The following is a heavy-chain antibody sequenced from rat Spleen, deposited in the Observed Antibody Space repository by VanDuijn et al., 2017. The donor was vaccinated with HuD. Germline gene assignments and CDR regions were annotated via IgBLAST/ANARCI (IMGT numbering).Heavy chain of an antibody. Sequence: EVQLVESDGGLVQPGRSLKLSCAVSGFTFGDYYMAWVRQAPTKGLEWVTTISYDGGDTYYRDSVKGRFTISRDNAKRTLYLQMDSLRSEDTATYYCTTDQGYFDFWGPGTMVTVSS. CDR1: GFTFGDYY. CDR3: TTDQGYFDF. J-gene: IGHJ1*01. CDR2: ISYDGGDT. V-gene: IGHV5-20*01.